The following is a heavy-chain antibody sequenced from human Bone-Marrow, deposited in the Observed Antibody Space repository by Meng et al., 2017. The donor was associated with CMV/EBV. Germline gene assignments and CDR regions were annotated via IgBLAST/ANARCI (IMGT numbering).Heavy chain of an antibody. Sequence: GGSLRLSCAASGFTFSSYAMHWVRQAPGKGLEWVAVISYDGSNKYYADSVKGRFTISRDNSKNTLYLQMNSLRAEDTAVYYCARGNYYYYYGMDVWGQGTTDTVSS. CDR3: ARGNYYYYYGMDV. CDR2: ISYDGSNK. CDR1: GFTFSSYA. V-gene: IGHV3-30*04. J-gene: IGHJ6*02. D-gene: IGHD3-10*01.